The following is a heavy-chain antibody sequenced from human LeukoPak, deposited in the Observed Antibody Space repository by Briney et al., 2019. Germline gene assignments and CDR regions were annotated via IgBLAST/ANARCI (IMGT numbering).Heavy chain of an antibody. D-gene: IGHD3-3*01. CDR1: GFTFSSYA. J-gene: IGHJ4*02. Sequence: GGSLRLSCAASGFTFSSYAMHWVRQAPGKGLEWVAVISYDGSNKYYADSVKGRFTISRDNSKNTLYLQMNSLRAEDTAVYYCAREHRIFGKTLDYWGQGTLVTVSS. CDR3: AREHRIFGKTLDY. V-gene: IGHV3-30-3*01. CDR2: ISYDGSNK.